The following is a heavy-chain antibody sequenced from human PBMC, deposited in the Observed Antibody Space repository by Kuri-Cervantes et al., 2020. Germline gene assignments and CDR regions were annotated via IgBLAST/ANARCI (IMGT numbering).Heavy chain of an antibody. CDR3: ARVWGAYCGGDCYSSNDY. V-gene: IGHV3-11*01. Sequence: LSLTCAASGFTFSNAWMTWVRQAPGKGLEWVSYISSSGSTIYYADSVKGRFTISRDNAKNSLYLQMNSLRAEDTAVYYCARVWGAYCGGDCYSSNDYWGQGTLVTVSS. CDR1: GFTFSNAW. CDR2: ISSSGSTI. D-gene: IGHD2-21*02. J-gene: IGHJ4*02.